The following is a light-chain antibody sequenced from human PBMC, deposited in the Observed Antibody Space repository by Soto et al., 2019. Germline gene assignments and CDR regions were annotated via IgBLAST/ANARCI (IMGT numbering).Light chain of an antibody. J-gene: IGLJ1*01. CDR1: SDDIGAFKF. CDR3: TPYTTANTLV. Sequence: QSALTQPASVSGSPGQSITISCTGTSDDIGAFKFVSWYQQHPGKAPKLLIYEVSRRPSGVSDRFSGSRTGNTASLTLSGLQAEDESDYYCTPYTTANTLVFGTGTKVTVL. V-gene: IGLV2-14*03. CDR2: EVS.